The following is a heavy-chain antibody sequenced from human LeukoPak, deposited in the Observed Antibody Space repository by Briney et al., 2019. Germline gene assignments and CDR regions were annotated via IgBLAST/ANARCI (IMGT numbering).Heavy chain of an antibody. J-gene: IGHJ4*02. Sequence: SETLSLTCAVYGGSFSGYYWSWIRQPPGKGLEWIGEINHSGSTNYNPSLKSRVTISVDTSENQFSLKLSSVTAADTAVYYCARVRVTAGFDYWGQGTLVTVSS. CDR2: INHSGST. V-gene: IGHV4-34*01. D-gene: IGHD2-21*02. CDR3: ARVRVTAGFDY. CDR1: GGSFSGYY.